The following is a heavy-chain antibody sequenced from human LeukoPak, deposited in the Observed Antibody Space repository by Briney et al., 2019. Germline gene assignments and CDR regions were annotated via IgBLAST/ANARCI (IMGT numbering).Heavy chain of an antibody. CDR3: ARLGRY. D-gene: IGHD1-26*01. V-gene: IGHV4-38-2*01. CDR1: GYSISSGYY. Sequence: SETLSLTCAVSGYSISSGYYWGWIRQPPGKGLEWIGSIYHSGSAYYNPSLKSRVTISVDTSKNQFSLKLSSVTAADTAVYYCARLGRYWGQGTLVTVSS. CDR2: IYHSGSA. J-gene: IGHJ4*02.